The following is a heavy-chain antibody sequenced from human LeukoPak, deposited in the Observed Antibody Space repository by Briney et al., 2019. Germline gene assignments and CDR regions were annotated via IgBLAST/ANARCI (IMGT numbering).Heavy chain of an antibody. V-gene: IGHV4-39*01. J-gene: IGHJ6*02. CDR2: IYYSGST. D-gene: IGHD6-19*01. CDR1: GGSISTDASY. Sequence: SETLSLTCTVSGGSISTDASYWAWIRQPPGKGLEWIGSIYYSGSTYYSSSLKRRVTLSVDTSKNQFSLKMSSVTAADTAVFYCARLFSRGWEYHFGLDVWGQGTTVTVS. CDR3: ARLFSRGWEYHFGLDV.